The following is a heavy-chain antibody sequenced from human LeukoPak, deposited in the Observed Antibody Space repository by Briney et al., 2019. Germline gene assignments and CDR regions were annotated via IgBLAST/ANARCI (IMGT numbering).Heavy chain of an antibody. D-gene: IGHD1-1*01. V-gene: IGHV3-30*03. J-gene: IGHJ5*02. Sequence: GGSLRLSCAASGFTFSGYGMHWVRQTPGKGLEWVAVISYDGSNQYYADSVKGRFTISRDNSKNTMYLQMNSLRAEDTAVYYCATDVHPGNNWFDPWGQGTLVTVSS. CDR2: ISYDGSNQ. CDR1: GFTFSGYG. CDR3: ATDVHPGNNWFDP.